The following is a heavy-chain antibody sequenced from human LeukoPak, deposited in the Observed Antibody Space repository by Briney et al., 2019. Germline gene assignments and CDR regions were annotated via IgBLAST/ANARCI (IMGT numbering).Heavy chain of an antibody. J-gene: IGHJ5*02. CDR2: MNPNSGNT. Sequence: ASVKVFCKASGYTFTSYDINWVRQATGQGLEWMGWMNPNSGNTGYAQKFQGRVTMTRNTSISTAYMELSSLRSEDTAVYYCARSYSSGRRDWFDPWGQGTLVTVSS. CDR3: ARSYSSGRRDWFDP. V-gene: IGHV1-8*01. CDR1: GYTFTSYD. D-gene: IGHD6-19*01.